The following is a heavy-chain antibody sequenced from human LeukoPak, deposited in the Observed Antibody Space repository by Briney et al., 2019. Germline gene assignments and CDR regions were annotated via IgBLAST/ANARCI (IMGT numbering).Heavy chain of an antibody. CDR2: ISYDGSNK. D-gene: IGHD3-3*01. V-gene: IGHV3-30-3*01. CDR3: AKDRYDFWSGYYSRLFDY. Sequence: GGSLRLSCAASGFTFSSYAMHWVRQAPGKGLEWVAVISYDGSNKYYADSVKGRFTISRDNSKNTLYLQMNSLRAEDTAVYYCAKDRYDFWSGYYSRLFDYWGQGTLVTVSS. J-gene: IGHJ4*02. CDR1: GFTFSSYA.